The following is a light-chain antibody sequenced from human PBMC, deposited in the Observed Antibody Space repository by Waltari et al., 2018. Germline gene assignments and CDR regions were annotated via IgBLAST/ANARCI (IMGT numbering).Light chain of an antibody. CDR3: QQYNSYSGT. Sequence: DIQMTQSPSTLSASVGARVTITFRASQSISSWLASYQQKPGKAPKLLIYKASSLESGVPSRFSGSGSGTEFTLTISSLQPDDFATYYCQQYNSYSGTFGQGTKVEIK. V-gene: IGKV1-5*03. J-gene: IGKJ1*01. CDR1: QSISSW. CDR2: KAS.